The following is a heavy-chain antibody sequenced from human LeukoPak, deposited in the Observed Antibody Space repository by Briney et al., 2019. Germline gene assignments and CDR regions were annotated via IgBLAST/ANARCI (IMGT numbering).Heavy chain of an antibody. J-gene: IGHJ4*02. D-gene: IGHD6-19*01. CDR1: GFTFSSYE. Sequence: GRSLRLSCAASGFTFSSYEMNWVRQAPGKGLEWVSYISSGGNTVHYADSVKGRFTISRDNTKNSLFLQMNSLRVEDTAVYYCARVPGSSGWNYYFDYWGQGTLVTVSS. CDR3: ARVPGSSGWNYYFDY. CDR2: ISSGGNTV. V-gene: IGHV3-48*03.